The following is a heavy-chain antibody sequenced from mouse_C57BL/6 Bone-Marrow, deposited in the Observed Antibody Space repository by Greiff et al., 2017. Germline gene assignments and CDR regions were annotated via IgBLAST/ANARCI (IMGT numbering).Heavy chain of an antibody. Sequence: QVQLKQSGAELVRPGTSVKVSCKASGYAFTNYLIEWVKQRPGQGLEWIGVINPGSGGTNYNEKFKGKATLTADKSSSTAYMQLSSLTSEYSAVYFCATYYYGSSGYCDVWGTGTTVTVSS. CDR3: ATYYYGSSGYCDV. V-gene: IGHV1-54*01. CDR2: INPGSGGT. D-gene: IGHD1-1*01. CDR1: GYAFTNYL. J-gene: IGHJ1*03.